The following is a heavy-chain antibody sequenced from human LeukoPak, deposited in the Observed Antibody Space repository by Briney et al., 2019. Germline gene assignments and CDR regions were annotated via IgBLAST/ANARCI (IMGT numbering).Heavy chain of an antibody. D-gene: IGHD4-11*01. J-gene: IGHJ3*01. Sequence: PSETLSLTCTVSGGSISSGGYYWSWIRQHPGKGLEWIGYIYYRGSTYYNPSLKSRVTISVDTSKNQFSLKLSSVTAADTAVYYCARARYSNGFDVWGQGTMVTVSS. CDR3: ARARYSNGFDV. CDR2: IYYRGST. V-gene: IGHV4-31*03. CDR1: GGSISSGGYY.